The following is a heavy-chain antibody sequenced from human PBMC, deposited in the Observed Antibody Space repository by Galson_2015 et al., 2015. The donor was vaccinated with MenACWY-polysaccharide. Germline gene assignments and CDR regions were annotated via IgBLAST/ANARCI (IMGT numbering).Heavy chain of an antibody. CDR2: ISSGSDTT. J-gene: IGHJ3*01. CDR1: GFNFSIYV. Sequence: SLRLSCAASGFNFSIYVMTWVRQAPGKGLEWVSAISSGSDTTYYTDSVKGRFTISRDNSKDTLYLEMNSLRAEDTALYYCAREGSRIVFHAFDVWGQGTMVIVSS. CDR3: AREGSRIVFHAFDV. V-gene: IGHV3-23*01. D-gene: IGHD3-10*02.